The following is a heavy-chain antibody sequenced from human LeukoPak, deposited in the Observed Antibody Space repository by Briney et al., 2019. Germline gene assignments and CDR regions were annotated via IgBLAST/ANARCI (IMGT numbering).Heavy chain of an antibody. J-gene: IGHJ4*02. D-gene: IGHD3-3*01. V-gene: IGHV3-30*02. CDR2: IRFDGSNK. Sequence: GGSLRLSCAVSRFTFSSYGMHWVRQAPGKGLEWVAVIRFDGSNKYYADSVKGRFTISRDNSKNTLYLQMNSLRGEDTAVYYCAKDPYDFWTGSTDRVFDYWGQGTLVTVSS. CDR1: RFTFSSYG. CDR3: AKDPYDFWTGSTDRVFDY.